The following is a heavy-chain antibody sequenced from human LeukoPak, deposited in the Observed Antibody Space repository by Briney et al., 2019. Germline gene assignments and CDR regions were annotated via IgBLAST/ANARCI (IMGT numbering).Heavy chain of an antibody. CDR2: ISGSDGTT. D-gene: IGHD6-19*01. Sequence: GGSLRLSCAASGFTFITYAMSWVRQAPGKGLEWVSTISGSDGTTYYADSVKGRFIISRDNSKDTLYLQMDSLRAEDTAVYYCAKRKDSSGWSPSDYWGQGTLVTVSS. J-gene: IGHJ4*02. CDR3: AKRKDSSGWSPSDY. CDR1: GFTFITYA. V-gene: IGHV3-23*01.